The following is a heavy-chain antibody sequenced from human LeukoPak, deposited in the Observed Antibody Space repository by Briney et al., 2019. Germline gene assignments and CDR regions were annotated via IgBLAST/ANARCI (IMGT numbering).Heavy chain of an antibody. CDR2: INSDGSST. CDR3: AASRWSGYLDY. Sequence: GGSLRLSCAASGFTFSRYWMHWVRQAPGKGLVWVSRINSDGSSTSYADSVKGRFTISRDNAKSTVYLEMNSLRAEDTAVYYCAASRWSGYLDYWGQGTLLTVSS. J-gene: IGHJ4*02. D-gene: IGHD3-3*01. CDR1: GFTFSRYW. V-gene: IGHV3-74*01.